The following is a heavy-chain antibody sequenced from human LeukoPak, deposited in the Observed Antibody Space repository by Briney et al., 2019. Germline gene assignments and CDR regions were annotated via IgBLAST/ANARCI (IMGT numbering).Heavy chain of an antibody. V-gene: IGHV3-23*01. CDR1: GFTFSSYA. D-gene: IGHD5-12*01. CDR3: AKDLMAYSGYDPPFDY. J-gene: IGHJ4*02. Sequence: PGGSLRLSCAASGFTFSSYAMSWVRQAPGKGLEWVSAISGSGGSTYYADSVKGRFTISRDNSKNTLYLQMNSLRAEDTAVYYCAKDLMAYSGYDPPFDYWGQGTLVTVSS. CDR2: ISGSGGST.